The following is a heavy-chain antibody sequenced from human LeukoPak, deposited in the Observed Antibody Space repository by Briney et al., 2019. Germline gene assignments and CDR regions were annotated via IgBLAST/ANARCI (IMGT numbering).Heavy chain of an antibody. J-gene: IGHJ4*02. V-gene: IGHV3-20*04. CDR2: INWNGGNT. Sequence: GGSLRLSCAASGFTFDDYAMHWVRQAPGKGLEWVSGINWNGGNTGYADSLKGRFTISRDNAKNSLYLQMNSLRAEDTALYYCARLGTRYCSTSSCHSQFDYWGQGTLVTVSS. D-gene: IGHD2-2*01. CDR3: ARLGTRYCSTSSCHSQFDY. CDR1: GFTFDDYA.